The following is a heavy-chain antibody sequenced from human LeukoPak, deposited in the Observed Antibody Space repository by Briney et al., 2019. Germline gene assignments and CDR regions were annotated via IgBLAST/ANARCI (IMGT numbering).Heavy chain of an antibody. CDR2: INPNSGGT. Sequence: WASVKVSCKASGYTFTGYYMHWVRQAPGQGLEWMGWINPNSGGTNYAQKFQGRVTMTRDTSISTAYMELSRLRSDDTAVYYCARDLDSSGFNWFDPWGQGTLVTVSP. D-gene: IGHD6-19*01. V-gene: IGHV1-2*02. J-gene: IGHJ5*02. CDR1: GYTFTGYY. CDR3: ARDLDSSGFNWFDP.